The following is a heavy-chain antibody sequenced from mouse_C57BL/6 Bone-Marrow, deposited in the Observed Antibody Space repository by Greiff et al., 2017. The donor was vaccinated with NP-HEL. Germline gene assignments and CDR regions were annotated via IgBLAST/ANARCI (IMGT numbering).Heavy chain of an antibody. V-gene: IGHV1-64*01. CDR1: GYTFTSYW. D-gene: IGHD2-10*01. Sequence: QVQLQQSGAELVKPGASVKLSCKASGYTFTSYWMHWVKRRPGQGLEWIGMIHPNSGSTNYNEKFKSKATLTVDKSSSTAYMQLSSLTSEDSAVYYCAGGLLTAMDYWGQGTSVTVSS. CDR3: AGGLLTAMDY. CDR2: IHPNSGST. J-gene: IGHJ4*01.